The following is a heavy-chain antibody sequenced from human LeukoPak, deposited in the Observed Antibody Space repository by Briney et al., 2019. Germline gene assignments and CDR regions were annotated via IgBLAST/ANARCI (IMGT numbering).Heavy chain of an antibody. V-gene: IGHV1-8*01. Sequence: GASVKVSCKASGYTFTSYDINWVRQATGQGLEWMGWVNPNSGNTGYAQKFQGRVTMTRNTSISTAYMELSSLRSEDTAVYYCARGHYGSGSYLTDYWGQGTLVTVSS. J-gene: IGHJ4*02. CDR2: VNPNSGNT. CDR3: ARGHYGSGSYLTDY. D-gene: IGHD3-10*01. CDR1: GYTFTSYD.